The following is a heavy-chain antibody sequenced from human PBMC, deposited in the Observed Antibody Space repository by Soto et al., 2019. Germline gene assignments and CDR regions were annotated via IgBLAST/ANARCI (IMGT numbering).Heavy chain of an antibody. Sequence: GESLKISCAASGFTFSSYAMHWVRQAPGKGLEWVAVISYDGSNKYYADSVKGRFTISRDNSKNTLYLQMNSLRAEDTAVYYCASGSGGYSYGLTIFDYWGQGTLVTVSS. CDR2: ISYDGSNK. D-gene: IGHD5-18*01. J-gene: IGHJ4*02. V-gene: IGHV3-30-3*01. CDR1: GFTFSSYA. CDR3: ASGSGGYSYGLTIFDY.